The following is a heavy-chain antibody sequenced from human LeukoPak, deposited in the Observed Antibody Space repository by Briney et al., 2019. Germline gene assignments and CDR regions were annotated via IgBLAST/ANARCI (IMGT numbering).Heavy chain of an antibody. CDR3: AKAPVKAARSYFDY. Sequence: PGGSLRLSCAASGFTFSSYEMNWVRQAPGKGLEWVSYISSSGSTIYYADSVKGRFTISRDNAKNSLYLQMNSLRAEDTAVYYCAKAPVKAARSYFDYWGQGTLVTVSS. J-gene: IGHJ4*02. D-gene: IGHD6-6*01. CDR1: GFTFSSYE. V-gene: IGHV3-48*03. CDR2: ISSSGSTI.